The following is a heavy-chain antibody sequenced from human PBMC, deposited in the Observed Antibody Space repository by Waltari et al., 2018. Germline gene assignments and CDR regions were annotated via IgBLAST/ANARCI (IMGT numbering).Heavy chain of an antibody. CDR1: GFTFSTYW. J-gene: IGHJ4*02. V-gene: IGHV3-7*01. D-gene: IGHD5-12*01. CDR3: GRDRGWRQHDY. CDR2: IKQDGSTK. Sequence: EVQLVESGGGLVQPGGSLRLSCAASGFTFSTYWMGWVRQAPGKGLEWVANIKQDGSTKYYVDSVKGRCTISRDNAKNSLYLQMNSLRAEDTAVYYCGRDRGWRQHDYWGQGTLVTVSS.